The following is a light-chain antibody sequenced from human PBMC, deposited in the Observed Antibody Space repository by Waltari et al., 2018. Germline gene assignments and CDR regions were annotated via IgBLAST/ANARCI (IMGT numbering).Light chain of an antibody. J-gene: IGKJ4*01. V-gene: IGKV1-9*01. CDR2: AAS. CDR1: QGISSY. Sequence: DIQLTQSPSFLSASAGDRVTITCRASQGISSYLVWYQQKPGEAPKLLIHAASSLQSGVPSSFSGSGSGTEFTLTISILQPEDSATYYCQQVKSYPLTFGGGTKVEIK. CDR3: QQVKSYPLT.